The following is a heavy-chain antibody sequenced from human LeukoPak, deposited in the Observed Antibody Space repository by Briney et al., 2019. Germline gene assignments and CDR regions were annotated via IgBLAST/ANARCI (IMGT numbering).Heavy chain of an antibody. V-gene: IGHV4-39*01. CDR3: ARRGYPPAP. CDR2: VYYSGTT. CDR1: GGSISSSSYY. J-gene: IGHJ5*02. Sequence: SETLSLTCNVSGGSISSSSYYWGWIRQPPGKGPEWIGNVYYSGTTYYSPSLKSRVTMFMHMSKNQYSLKLSSVTAADTAVYSCARRGYPPAPWGRGILVTVSS. D-gene: IGHD3-22*01.